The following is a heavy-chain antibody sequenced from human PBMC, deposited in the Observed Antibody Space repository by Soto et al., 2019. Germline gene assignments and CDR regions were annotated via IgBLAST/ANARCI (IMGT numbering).Heavy chain of an antibody. CDR2: ISAFNGHT. CDR1: GYTFTNFG. CDR3: ARAPPSATAGLNYCDP. J-gene: IGHJ5*02. V-gene: IGHV1-18*01. D-gene: IGHD6-13*01. Sequence: QVQLVQSGTEVKKPGASVKVSCKTSGYTFTNFGISWVRQAPGQGLEWMGWISAFNGHTHHAQKFQGRVTLTTDTSTTTAFRELRSLRSDDTAVYYCARAPPSATAGLNYCDPWGQGTLV.